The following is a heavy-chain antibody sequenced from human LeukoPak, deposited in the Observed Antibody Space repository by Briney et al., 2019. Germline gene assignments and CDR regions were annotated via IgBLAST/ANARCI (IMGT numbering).Heavy chain of an antibody. D-gene: IGHD3-10*01. CDR1: GGSFSGYY. CDR3: ARGRYYYGSGSCPPLDY. V-gene: IGHV4-34*01. CDR2: INHSGST. Sequence: SETLSLTCAVYGGSFSGYYWSWIRQPPGKGLEWIGEINHSGSTNYNPSLKSRVTISVDTSKNQFSLKLSSVTAADTAVYYCARGRYYYGSGSCPPLDYWGQGTLVTVSS. J-gene: IGHJ4*02.